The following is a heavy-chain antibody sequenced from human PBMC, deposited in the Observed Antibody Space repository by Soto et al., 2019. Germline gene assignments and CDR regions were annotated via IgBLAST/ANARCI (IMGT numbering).Heavy chain of an antibody. CDR1: GYSFTSYW. CDR2: IDPSDSYT. J-gene: IGHJ6*02. Sequence: PGESLKISCKGSGYSFTSYWISWVRQMPGKGLEWMGRIDPSDSYTNYSPSFQGHVTISADKSISTAYLQWSSLKASDTAMYYCARPSSPRLARNQRYGMDVWGQGTTVTVSS. V-gene: IGHV5-10-1*01. D-gene: IGHD6-13*01. CDR3: ARPSSPRLARNQRYGMDV.